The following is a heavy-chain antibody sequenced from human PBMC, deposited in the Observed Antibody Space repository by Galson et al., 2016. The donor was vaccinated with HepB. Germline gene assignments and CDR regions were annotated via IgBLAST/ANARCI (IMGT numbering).Heavy chain of an antibody. D-gene: IGHD2-8*01. J-gene: IGHJ1*01. CDR3: ASMLYYRDTDASIA. V-gene: IGHV3-23*01. CDR2: ISGSGGST. CDR1: GFTFSSYA. Sequence: SLRLSCAASGFTFSSYAMSWVRQAPGKGLEWVSAISGSGGSTYYADSVKGRFTISRDNSKNTLYLQMNSLRDEDTAVYFCASMLYYRDTDASIAWGQGTLVTVSS.